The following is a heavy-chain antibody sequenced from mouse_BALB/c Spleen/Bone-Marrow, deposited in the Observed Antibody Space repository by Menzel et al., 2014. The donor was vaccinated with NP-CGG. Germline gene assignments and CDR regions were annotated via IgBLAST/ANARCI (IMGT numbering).Heavy chain of an antibody. D-gene: IGHD1-1*01. Sequence: VQLKESGPDLVKPSQSLLLTCTVTGYSIPRGYFWHLIPQFSGNKLEWLGYIHYSGSTNYNPSLKSRISITRDTSKNQFFLQLNSVPTEDTATYYCATDYYGWFAYWGQGTLVTVSA. CDR3: ATDYYGWFAY. CDR2: IHYSGST. CDR1: GYSIPRGYF. J-gene: IGHJ3*01. V-gene: IGHV3-1*02.